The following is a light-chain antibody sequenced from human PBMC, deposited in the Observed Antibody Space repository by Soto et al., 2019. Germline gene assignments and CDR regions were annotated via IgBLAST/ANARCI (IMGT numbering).Light chain of an antibody. Sequence: EIVLTQSPATLSLSPGEGATLSYRASQRVSSYLAWYQQKPGQAPRLLIYDASNRATGIPARFSGSGSGTDFTLTISSLEPEDFAVYYCQQRSDWPWTFGQGTKVDIK. CDR2: DAS. V-gene: IGKV3-11*01. CDR1: QRVSSY. CDR3: QQRSDWPWT. J-gene: IGKJ1*01.